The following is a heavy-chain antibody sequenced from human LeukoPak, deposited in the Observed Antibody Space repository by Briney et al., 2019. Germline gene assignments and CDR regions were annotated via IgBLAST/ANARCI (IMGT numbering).Heavy chain of an antibody. CDR1: GFTFSSYW. D-gene: IGHD3-3*01. CDR3: ARDLRSGTYYDFWSGYNWFDP. Sequence: GGSLRLSCAASGFTFSSYWMSWVRRAPGKGLEWVANIKQDGSEKYYVDSVKGRFTISRDNAKNSLYLQMNSLRAEDTAVYYCARDLRSGTYYDFWSGYNWFDPWGQGTLVTVSS. J-gene: IGHJ5*02. CDR2: IKQDGSEK. V-gene: IGHV3-7*01.